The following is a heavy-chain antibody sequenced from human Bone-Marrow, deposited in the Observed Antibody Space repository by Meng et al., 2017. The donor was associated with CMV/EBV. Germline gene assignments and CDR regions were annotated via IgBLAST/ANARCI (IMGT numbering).Heavy chain of an antibody. V-gene: IGHV1-69*05. Sequence: SVKVSCKASGGTFSSYAISWVRQAPGQGLEWMGGIIPIFGTANYAQKFQGRVTITTDESTSTAYMELSSLRSEDTAVYYCARSPGGQQLERSYYYYGMDVWGQGTTVTVYS. CDR3: ARSPGGQQLERSYYYYGMDV. CDR2: IIPIFGTA. J-gene: IGHJ6*02. CDR1: GGTFSSYA. D-gene: IGHD6-13*01.